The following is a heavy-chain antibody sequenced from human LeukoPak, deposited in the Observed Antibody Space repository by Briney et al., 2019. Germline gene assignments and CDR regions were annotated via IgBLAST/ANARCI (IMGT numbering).Heavy chain of an antibody. V-gene: IGHV4-30-2*01. Sequence: KPSETLSLTCTVSGGSISSGGYSWSWIRQPPGKGLEWIGYIYHSGSTYYNPSLKSRVTISVDRSKNQFSLKLSSVTAADTTVYYCARVHYDSSGYNFDYWGQGTLVTVSS. J-gene: IGHJ4*02. CDR3: ARVHYDSSGYNFDY. CDR1: GGSISSGGYS. CDR2: IYHSGST. D-gene: IGHD3-22*01.